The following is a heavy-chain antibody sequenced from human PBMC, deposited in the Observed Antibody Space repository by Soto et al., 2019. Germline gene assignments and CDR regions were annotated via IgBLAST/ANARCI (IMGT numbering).Heavy chain of an antibody. CDR1: GFTLSAYW. D-gene: IGHD6-13*01. V-gene: IGHV3-7*05. Sequence: EVQLEESGGDLVQPGGSLRLSCAASGFTLSAYWMTWVRQAPGKGLEWVANINRDGSKKSYLDSVRGRFTISRDNVGNSLYLQMDSLREDDTAIYYCARDVSPGSSSLYLDAFDIWGQGTMVTVSS. CDR3: ARDVSPGSSSLYLDAFDI. J-gene: IGHJ3*02. CDR2: INRDGSKK.